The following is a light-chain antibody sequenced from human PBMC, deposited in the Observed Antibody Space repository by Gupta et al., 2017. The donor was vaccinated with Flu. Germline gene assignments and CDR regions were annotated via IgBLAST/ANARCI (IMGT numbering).Light chain of an antibody. V-gene: IGKV3-20*01. Sequence: ELVFPQSPGTLSLSPGAAAPLSCSASQSVTSSYLAWYQQKPGQAPRRLIYDASSRATGIPERFSGSGSGTDFTLTISRLEAEDFAVYYCQRYGSSCTFGHGTKVDIK. CDR3: QRYGSSCT. CDR2: DAS. J-gene: IGKJ3*01. CDR1: QSVTSSY.